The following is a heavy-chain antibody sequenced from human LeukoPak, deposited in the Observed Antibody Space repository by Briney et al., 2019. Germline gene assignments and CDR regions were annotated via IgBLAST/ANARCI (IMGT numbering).Heavy chain of an antibody. CDR1: GYTFTSYA. CDR3: AREESATVVTETFDY. CDR2: INPSGGST. Sequence: ASVKVSCKASGYTFTSYAMHWVRQAPGQGLEWMGIINPSGGSTSYAQKSQGRVTMTRDTSTSTVYMELSRLRSEDTAVYYCAREESATVVTETFDYWGQGTLVTVSS. V-gene: IGHV1-46*01. D-gene: IGHD4-23*01. J-gene: IGHJ4*02.